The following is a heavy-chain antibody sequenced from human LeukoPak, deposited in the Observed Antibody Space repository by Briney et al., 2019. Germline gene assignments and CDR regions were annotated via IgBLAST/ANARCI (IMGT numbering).Heavy chain of an antibody. V-gene: IGHV3-21*01. J-gene: IGHJ4*02. D-gene: IGHD3-22*01. CDR2: ISSSSSYI. Sequence: PGGSLRLSCAASGFTFSSYSMNWVRQAPGKGLEWVSSISSSSSYIYYADSVKGRLTISRDNAKNSLYLQMNSLRAEDTAVYYCARGPPSSGYYYPVRYWGQGTLVTVSS. CDR1: GFTFSSYS. CDR3: ARGPPSSGYYYPVRY.